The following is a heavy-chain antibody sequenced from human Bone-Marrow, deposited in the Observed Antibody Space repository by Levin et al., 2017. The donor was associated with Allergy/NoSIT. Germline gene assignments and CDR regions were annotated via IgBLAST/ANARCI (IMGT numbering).Heavy chain of an antibody. CDR1: GFPFSSFW. CDR3: ARLRGANT. CDR2: INQDGSEK. V-gene: IGHV3-7*01. Sequence: GGSLRLSCVGFGFPFSSFWMSWVRQAPGKGLEWVANINQDGSEKHYADSVKGRFSISRDNAQNLVFLQLNSLRDEDTALYYCARLRGANTWGQGTMVTVSS. D-gene: IGHD3-16*01. J-gene: IGHJ4*02.